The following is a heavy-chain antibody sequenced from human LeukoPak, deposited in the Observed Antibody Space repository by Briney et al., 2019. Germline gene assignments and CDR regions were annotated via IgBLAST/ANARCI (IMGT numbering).Heavy chain of an antibody. V-gene: IGHV4-39*02. D-gene: IGHD3-10*01. CDR3: AANSADYNTLGSSYKV. CDR1: SASISSSPHF. Sequence: SETLSLTCTVSSASISSSPHFWGWIRQSPGKGLEWIGSISYSGTTYYNPSLKSRVTISVDTSKNHFSLKLSSVTAADTAVYYCAANSADYNTLGSSYKVWGQGTLVTVSS. J-gene: IGHJ4*02. CDR2: ISYSGTT.